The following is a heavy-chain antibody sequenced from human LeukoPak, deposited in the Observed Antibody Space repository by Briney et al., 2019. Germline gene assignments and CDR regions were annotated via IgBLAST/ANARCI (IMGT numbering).Heavy chain of an antibody. CDR2: INPNSGGT. CDR1: GYTFTGYY. D-gene: IGHD2-2*02. CDR3: ARDHCSSTSCYTGRGPGY. V-gene: IGHV1-2*02. Sequence: ASVKVSCKASGYTFTGYYMHWVRQAPGQGLEWMGWINPNSGGTNYAQKFQGRVTMTRDTSISTAYMELSRLRSDDTAVYYCARDHCSSTSCYTGRGPGYWGQGTLVTVSS. J-gene: IGHJ4*02.